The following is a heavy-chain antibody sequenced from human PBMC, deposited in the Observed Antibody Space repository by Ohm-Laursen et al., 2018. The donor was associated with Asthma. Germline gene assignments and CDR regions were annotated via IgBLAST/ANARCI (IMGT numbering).Heavy chain of an antibody. D-gene: IGHD4-17*01. CDR2: IIPIFGTA. J-gene: IGHJ2*01. Sequence: SSVKVSCKASGGTFSSYAISWVRQAPGQGLEWMGGIIPIFGTANYAQKFQGRVTITADESTSTAYMELSSLRSEDTAVYYCARDGLLYGDNSSWYFDLWGRGTLVTVSS. CDR1: GGTFSSYA. V-gene: IGHV1-69*01. CDR3: ARDGLLYGDNSSWYFDL.